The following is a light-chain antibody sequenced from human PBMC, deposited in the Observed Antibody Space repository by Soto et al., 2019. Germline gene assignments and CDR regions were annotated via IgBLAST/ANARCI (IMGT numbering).Light chain of an antibody. CDR2: DNR. Sequence: QSVLTQPASVSGSPGQSITISCTGTSSDVGDYKYVSWYQQHPGKAPKLMIYDNRNRPSGVSHRFSGSKSGNTASLTISGLQAEDEADYYCSSYTSSSTRVFGTGTKLTVL. V-gene: IGLV2-14*03. CDR1: SSDVGDYKY. CDR3: SSYTSSSTRV. J-gene: IGLJ1*01.